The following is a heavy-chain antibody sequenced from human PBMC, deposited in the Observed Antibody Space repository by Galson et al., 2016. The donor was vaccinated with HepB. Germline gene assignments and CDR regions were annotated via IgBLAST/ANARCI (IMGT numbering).Heavy chain of an antibody. D-gene: IGHD3-9*01. CDR1: GGSMSTYY. Sequence: ATLSLTCTVSGGSMSTYYWSWLRQPPGKGLEWIGYIYYSGSTNCNPSLKSRVTISVDTSKNQFSLKLSSVTAADTAVYFCARSALDYDISAGYYRPLAMDVWGQGTTVTVS. J-gene: IGHJ6*02. V-gene: IGHV4-59*01. CDR2: IYYSGST. CDR3: ARSALDYDISAGYYRPLAMDV.